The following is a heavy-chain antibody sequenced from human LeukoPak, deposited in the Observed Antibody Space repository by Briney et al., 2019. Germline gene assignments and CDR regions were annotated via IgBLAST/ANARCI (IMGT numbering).Heavy chain of an antibody. CDR2: ISPYNNNS. Sequence: GASVTVSCKASGYTFTSYGITWVRQAPGQGLEWMGWISPYNNNSDHALKLQGRVTMTTDTSTSTAYMELRSLRSDDTAVYYCARTTVFDYWGQGTLVTVSS. J-gene: IGHJ4*02. V-gene: IGHV1-18*01. CDR1: GYTFTSYG. CDR3: ARTTVFDY. D-gene: IGHD4-11*01.